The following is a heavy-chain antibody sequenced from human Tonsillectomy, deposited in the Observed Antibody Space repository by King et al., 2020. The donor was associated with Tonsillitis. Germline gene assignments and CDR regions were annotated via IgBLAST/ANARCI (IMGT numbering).Heavy chain of an antibody. CDR2: INIDGSSA. V-gene: IGHV3-74*01. CDR3: ARGSIVVRVYDVETRLDWFDP. CDR1: GFTFSNYW. Sequence: VQLVESGGGLVQPGGSLRLSCAVSGFTFSNYWMHWVRQAPGKGLVWVSRINIDGSSASYADSVKGRFTISRDNAKNTLYLQMNSLRAEDTAVYYCARGSIVVRVYDVETRLDWFDPWGQGTLVTVSS. D-gene: IGHD2-8*01. J-gene: IGHJ5*02.